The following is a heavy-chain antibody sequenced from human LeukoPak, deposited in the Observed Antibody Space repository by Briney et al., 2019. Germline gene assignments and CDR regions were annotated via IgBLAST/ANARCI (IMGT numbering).Heavy chain of an antibody. CDR2: ISYDGSNK. J-gene: IGHJ4*02. D-gene: IGHD2-15*01. V-gene: IGHV3-30*18. CDR3: AKAPVGVAALSY. Sequence: PGGSLRLPCAASGFTFSSYGMHWVRQAPGKGLEWVAVISYDGSNKYYADSVKGRFTISRDNSKNTLYLQMSSLRAEDTAVYYCAKAPVGVAALSYWGQGTLVTVSS. CDR1: GFTFSSYG.